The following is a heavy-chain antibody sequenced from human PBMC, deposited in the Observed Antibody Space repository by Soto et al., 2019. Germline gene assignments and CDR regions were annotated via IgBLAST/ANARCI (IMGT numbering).Heavy chain of an antibody. J-gene: IGHJ3*02. Sequence: TLSLTCTVSGGSISSYYWSWIRQPPGKGLEWIGYIYYSGSTNYNPSLKSRVTISVDTSKNQFSLKLSSVTAADTAVYYCARGLRSLLLWFGELPGAFDIWGQGTMVTVSS. CDR2: IYYSGST. CDR3: ARGLRSLLLWFGELPGAFDI. CDR1: GGSISSYY. V-gene: IGHV4-59*01. D-gene: IGHD3-10*01.